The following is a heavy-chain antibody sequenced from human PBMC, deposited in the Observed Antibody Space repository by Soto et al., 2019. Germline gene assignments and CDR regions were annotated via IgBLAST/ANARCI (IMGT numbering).Heavy chain of an antibody. V-gene: IGHV1-24*01. D-gene: IGHD3-22*01. Sequence: GASVKVSCKVSGYTLTELSMHWVRQAPGKGLEWMGGFDPEDGETIYAQKFQGRVTMTEDTSTDTAYMELSSLRSEDTAVYYCATSGYYYDSSGLGWFAPWGQGTLVTVSS. CDR1: GYTLTELS. CDR3: ATSGYYYDSSGLGWFAP. CDR2: FDPEDGET. J-gene: IGHJ5*02.